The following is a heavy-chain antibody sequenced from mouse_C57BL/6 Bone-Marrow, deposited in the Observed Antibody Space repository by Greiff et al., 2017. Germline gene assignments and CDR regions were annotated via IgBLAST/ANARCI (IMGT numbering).Heavy chain of an antibody. CDR1: GFNIKDDY. V-gene: IGHV14-4*01. Sequence: VQLQQSGAELVRPGASVKLSCTASGFNIKDDYMHWVKQRPEQGLEWIGWIDPENGDTEYASKFQGKATITADTSSNTAYLQLSSLTSEDTAVYYCTTEYCFDYWGQGTTLTVSS. CDR3: TTEYCFDY. J-gene: IGHJ2*01. CDR2: IDPENGDT.